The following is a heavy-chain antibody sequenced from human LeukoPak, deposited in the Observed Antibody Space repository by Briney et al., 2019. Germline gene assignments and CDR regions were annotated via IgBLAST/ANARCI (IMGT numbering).Heavy chain of an antibody. CDR1: GGSISSGGYY. CDR3: ARGGAYSSGWYVEGYYYYGMDV. Sequence: SQTLSLTCTVSGGSISSGGYYWSWIRQHPGKGLVWIGYIYYSGSTYYNPSLKSRVTITADTSKNQFSLKLSSVTTADTAVYYCARGGAYSSGWYVEGYYYYGMDVWGKGTTVTVSS. J-gene: IGHJ6*04. V-gene: IGHV4-31*03. CDR2: IYYSGST. D-gene: IGHD6-19*01.